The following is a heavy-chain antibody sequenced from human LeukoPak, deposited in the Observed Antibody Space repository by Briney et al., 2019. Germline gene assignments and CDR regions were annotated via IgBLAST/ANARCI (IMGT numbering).Heavy chain of an antibody. Sequence: ASVKVSCKASGYTFTSYYTHWVRQAPGQGLEWMGIINPSGGSTSYAQKFQGRVTMTRDTSTSTVYMELSSLRSEDTAVYYCARDRPPGGIAAAGDFDYWGQGTLVTVSS. CDR3: ARDRPPGGIAAAGDFDY. J-gene: IGHJ4*02. CDR1: GYTFTSYY. V-gene: IGHV1-46*01. CDR2: INPSGGST. D-gene: IGHD6-13*01.